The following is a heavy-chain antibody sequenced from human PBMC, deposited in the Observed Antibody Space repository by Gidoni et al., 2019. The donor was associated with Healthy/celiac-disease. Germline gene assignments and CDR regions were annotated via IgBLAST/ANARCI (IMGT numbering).Heavy chain of an antibody. CDR3: ARGAVAGTIDSYYYYYYGMDV. J-gene: IGHJ6*02. CDR2: IIPIFGTA. Sequence: QVQLVQSGAEVKKPGSSVKVSCKASGGTFSSYAISWGRQAPGQGLEWMGGIIPIFGTANYAQKFQGRVTITADESTSTAYMELSSLRSEDTAVYYCARGAVAGTIDSYYYYYYGMDVWGQGTTVTVSS. D-gene: IGHD6-19*01. CDR1: GGTFSSYA. V-gene: IGHV1-69*01.